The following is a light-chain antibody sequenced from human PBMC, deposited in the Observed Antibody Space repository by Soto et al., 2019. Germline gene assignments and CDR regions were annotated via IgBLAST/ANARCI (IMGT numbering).Light chain of an antibody. CDR2: GVS. J-gene: IGKJ1*01. Sequence: EIVLTQSPCTLSPSEGDRATLPCRASQSVSSKLAWFQQKPGQAPSLLIYGVSTRATGVPVRFSGSGSGTEFTLTINSLEPEDSAVYYCHQRNVWPPVTFGQGTKVDIK. CDR3: HQRNVWPPVT. V-gene: IGKV3-11*01. CDR1: QSVSSK.